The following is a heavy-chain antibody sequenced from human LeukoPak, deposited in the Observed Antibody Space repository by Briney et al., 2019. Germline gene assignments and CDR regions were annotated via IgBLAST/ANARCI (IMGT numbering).Heavy chain of an antibody. D-gene: IGHD3-22*01. CDR2: ISSSGSTI. J-gene: IGHJ6*02. CDR1: GGSFSGYY. CDR3: ARDEHDSSGYYYYYYYGMDV. Sequence: LSLTCAVYGGSFSGYYWSWIRQPPGKGLEWVSYISSSGSTIYYADSVKGRFTISRDNAKNSLYLQMNSLRAEDTAVYYCARDEHDSSGYYYYYYYGMDVWGQGTTVTVSS. V-gene: IGHV3-11*01.